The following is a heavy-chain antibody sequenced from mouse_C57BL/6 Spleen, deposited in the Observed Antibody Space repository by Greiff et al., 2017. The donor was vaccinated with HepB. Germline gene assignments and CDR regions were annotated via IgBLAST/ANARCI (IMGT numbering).Heavy chain of an antibody. CDR2: IYPGDGDT. J-gene: IGHJ3*01. D-gene: IGHD2-4*01. V-gene: IGHV1-82*01. CDR1: GYAFSSSW. CDR3: ARSIYYDYGFAY. Sequence: VQLKQSGPELVKPGASVKISCKASGYAFSSSWMNWVKQRPGKGLEWIGRIYPGDGDTNYNGKFKGKATLTADKSSSTAYMQLSSLTSEDSAVYFCARSIYYDYGFAYWGQGTLVTVSA.